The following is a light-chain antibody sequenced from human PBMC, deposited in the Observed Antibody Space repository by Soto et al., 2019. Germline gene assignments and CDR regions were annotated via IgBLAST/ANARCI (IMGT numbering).Light chain of an antibody. J-gene: IGKJ1*01. V-gene: IGKV3-11*01. CDR2: DAS. CDR1: QSVGSL. Sequence: EIVLTQSPGTLSLSPGERAILSCRASQSVGSLLAWYQHNPGRSPRLLIFDASYRAAGIPARFRGSGSGTDFTLTIDSLEPEDFAVYYCQQRTNWLWTFGPGTKVDIK. CDR3: QQRTNWLWT.